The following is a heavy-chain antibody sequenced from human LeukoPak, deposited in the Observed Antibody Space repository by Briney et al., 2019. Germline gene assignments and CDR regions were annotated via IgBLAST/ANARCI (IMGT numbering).Heavy chain of an antibody. D-gene: IGHD3-3*01. CDR2: IKQDGSEK. CDR1: GLPFSDYW. Sequence: GGSLRLSCVVSGLPFSDYWMSWVRQAPGKGLEWVANIKQDGSEKHYVDSVKGRFTISRDNAKSSLYLQMNSLRVDDAAVYYCATSWSGFSYWGQGTLVTVSS. J-gene: IGHJ4*02. V-gene: IGHV3-7*01. CDR3: ATSWSGFSY.